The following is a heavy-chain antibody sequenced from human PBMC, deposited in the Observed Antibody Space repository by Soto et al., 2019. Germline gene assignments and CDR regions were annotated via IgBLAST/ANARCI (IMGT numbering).Heavy chain of an antibody. D-gene: IGHD1-26*01. CDR1: GGSISSYY. CDR3: ARSIVGATLDAFDI. CDR2: IYYSGST. Sequence: SETLSLTCTVSGGSISSYYWSWIRQPPGKGLEWIGYIYYSGSTNYNPSLKSRVTISVDTSKNQFSLKLSSVTAADTAVYYCARSIVGATLDAFDIWGQGTMVTVS. V-gene: IGHV4-59*08. J-gene: IGHJ3*02.